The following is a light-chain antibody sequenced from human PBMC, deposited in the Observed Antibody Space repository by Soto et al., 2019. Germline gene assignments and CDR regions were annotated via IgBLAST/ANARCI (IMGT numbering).Light chain of an antibody. J-gene: IGLJ1*01. Sequence: QSALTQPASVSGSPGQSITISCTGTSSDVGGYNSVSWYQQHPGKAPKLMIYEVSNRPSGVSNRFSGSKSGNTASLTISGLQAEDEADYYCSSYTSSSIYVLGHGTKVTV. CDR1: SSDVGGYNS. CDR2: EVS. V-gene: IGLV2-14*01. CDR3: SSYTSSSIYV.